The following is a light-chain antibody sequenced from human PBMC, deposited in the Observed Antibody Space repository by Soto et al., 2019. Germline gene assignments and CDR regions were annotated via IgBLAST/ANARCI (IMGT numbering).Light chain of an antibody. CDR1: SSDVGSYNL. CDR3: CSYSGSSTVV. J-gene: IGLJ2*01. Sequence: QSALTQPASVSGSPGQSITISCTGTSSDVGSYNLVSWYQQHPGKAPKLMIYEVSKRPSGVSNRFSGSKSGNTASLTISGLQAEDEADYYCCSYSGSSTVVFGEGTKLTVL. CDR2: EVS. V-gene: IGLV2-23*02.